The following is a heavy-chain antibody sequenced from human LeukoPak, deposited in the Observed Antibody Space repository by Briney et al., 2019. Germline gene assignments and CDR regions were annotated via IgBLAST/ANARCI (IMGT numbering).Heavy chain of an antibody. J-gene: IGHJ6*02. V-gene: IGHV1-2*02. CDR2: INPTSGGT. Sequence: ASVRVSCKASGYTFTEYDIHWVRQAPGQGLEWMGWINPTSGGTYYAQTFQGRVTMTRDTSITTAYMEVSRLRSDDTAVYYCASLGSGSLYYYGMDVWGQGTTVTASS. D-gene: IGHD3-10*01. CDR1: GYTFTEYD. CDR3: ASLGSGSLYYYGMDV.